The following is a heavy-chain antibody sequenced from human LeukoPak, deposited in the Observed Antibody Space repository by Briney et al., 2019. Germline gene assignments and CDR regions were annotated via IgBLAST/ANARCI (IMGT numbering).Heavy chain of an antibody. CDR1: GFTFSSYG. CDR3: AKDVGVAARGAYYYYYMDV. Sequence: GGSLRLSCAASGFTFSSYGMHWVRQAPGKGLEWVAVIWYGGSNKYYADSVKGRFTISRDNSKNTLYLQMNSLRAEGTAVYYCAKDVGVAARGAYYYYYMDVWGKGTTVTVSS. CDR2: IWYGGSNK. D-gene: IGHD6-6*01. J-gene: IGHJ6*03. V-gene: IGHV3-30*02.